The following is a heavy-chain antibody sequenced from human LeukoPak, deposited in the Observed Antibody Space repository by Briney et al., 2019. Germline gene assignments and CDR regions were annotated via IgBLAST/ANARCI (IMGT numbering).Heavy chain of an antibody. V-gene: IGHV4-4*02. J-gene: IGHJ4*02. CDR2: IYHSGST. Sequence: PSGTLSLTCAVSGGSISSSNWWSWVRQPPGKGLEWIGEIYHSGSTNYNPSLKSRVTISVDKSKNQFSLKLSSVTAADTAVYYCARGRGSGWYPYYFDYWGQGTLVTVSS. D-gene: IGHD6-19*01. CDR3: ARGRGSGWYPYYFDY. CDR1: GGSISSSNW.